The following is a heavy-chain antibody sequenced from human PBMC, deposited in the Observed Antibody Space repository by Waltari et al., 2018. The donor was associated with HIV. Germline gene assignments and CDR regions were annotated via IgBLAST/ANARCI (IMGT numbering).Heavy chain of an antibody. CDR1: GYTFTGYY. V-gene: IGHV1-2*06. Sequence: QVQLVQSGAEVKKPGASVKVSCKASGYTFTGYYMHWVRQAPGQGLGWMGRINPNSGGTSYAQTFQGRCTMTRDTSISTAYMELSRLRSDDTAVYYCAWGVVVIGFYWGQGTLVTVSS. CDR3: AWGVVVIGFY. CDR2: INPNSGGT. J-gene: IGHJ4*02. D-gene: IGHD3-22*01.